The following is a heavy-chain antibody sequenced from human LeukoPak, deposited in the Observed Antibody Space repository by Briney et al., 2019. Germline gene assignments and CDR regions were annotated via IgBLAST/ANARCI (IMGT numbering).Heavy chain of an antibody. CDR3: ARHIRSFYYYYYMDV. J-gene: IGHJ6*03. CDR1: GYSISSGYY. D-gene: IGHD2-21*01. V-gene: IGHV4-38-2*01. CDR2: IYHSGST. Sequence: SETLSLTCAVSGYSISSGYYWGWLRQPPGKGLEGIGSIYHSGSTYYNPSLKSRVTISVDTSKNQFSLKLSSVTAADTAVYYCARHIRSFYYYYYMDVWGKGTTVTVSS.